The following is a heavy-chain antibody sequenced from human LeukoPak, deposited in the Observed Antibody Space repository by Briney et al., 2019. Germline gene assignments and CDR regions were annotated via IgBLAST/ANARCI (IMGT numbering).Heavy chain of an antibody. CDR2: MYFGERT. CDR1: GASITSYY. D-gene: IGHD7-27*01. Sequence: PSETLSLTCTVSGASITSYYRTRIRQPPGKGLEWIGYMYFGERTNYNPSLKSRATISIDTSKKQFSLNLKSVTAADAAVFYCARIPGDRPDDWGQGTLVTVS. V-gene: IGHV4-59*01. J-gene: IGHJ4*02. CDR3: ARIPGDRPDD.